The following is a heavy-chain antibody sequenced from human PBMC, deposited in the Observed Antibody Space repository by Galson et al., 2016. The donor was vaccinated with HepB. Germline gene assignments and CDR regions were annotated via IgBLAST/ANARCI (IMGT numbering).Heavy chain of an antibody. V-gene: IGHV3-7*03. CDR3: ARDYSTDATGYYRLLYNWFDP. CDR2: IKGDGGES. D-gene: IGHD3-9*01. Sequence: SLRLSCAASGFTFNSYWMSWVRQAPGKGLEWVASIKGDGGESYSVDSVKGRFTISRDNARNSLFLQMNSLSAEDTAVYYCARDYSTDATGYYRLLYNWFDPWGQGTLVTVSS. J-gene: IGHJ5*02. CDR1: GFTFNSYW.